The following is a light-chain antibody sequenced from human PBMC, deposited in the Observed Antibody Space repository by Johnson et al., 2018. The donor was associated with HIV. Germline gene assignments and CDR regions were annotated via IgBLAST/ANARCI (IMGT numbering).Light chain of an antibody. CDR2: DNH. CDR3: GTWDKSLSTGGV. J-gene: IGLJ1*01. V-gene: IGLV1-51*01. Sequence: QSLLMQPPSVFAASGEKVTISCSGSSCDIADNYVPWHQQLPGTAPKRLTYDNHKRPSGTPDRCLGSKYGPSAPLAIAALHAADEADYYCGTWDKSLSTGGVFGTGTKVTVL. CDR1: SCDIADNY.